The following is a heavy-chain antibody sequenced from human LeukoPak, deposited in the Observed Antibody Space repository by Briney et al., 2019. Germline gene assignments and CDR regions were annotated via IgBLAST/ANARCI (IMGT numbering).Heavy chain of an antibody. Sequence: GGSLRLSCAASGFTFSSYSMNWVRQAPGKGLEWVSSISSSSSYIYYADSVKGRFTISRDNAKNSLYLQMNSLRAEDTAVYYCARAGYYDSSGYWELGDYWGQGTLVTVSS. CDR1: GFTFSSYS. J-gene: IGHJ4*02. CDR2: ISSSSSYI. D-gene: IGHD3-22*01. V-gene: IGHV3-21*01. CDR3: ARAGYYDSSGYWELGDY.